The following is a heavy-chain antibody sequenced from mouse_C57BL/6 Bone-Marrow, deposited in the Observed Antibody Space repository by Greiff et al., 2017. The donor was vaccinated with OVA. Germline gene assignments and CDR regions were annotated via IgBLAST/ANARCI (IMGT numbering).Heavy chain of an antibody. J-gene: IGHJ1*03. V-gene: IGHV1-50*01. CDR3: AREDCYGSSRYWYFDV. Sequence: QVQLQQPGAELVKPGASVKLSCKASGYTFTSYWMQWVQQRPGQGLEWIGDIDPSDSYTNYNQKFKGKATLTVDTSSSTAYMQLLSLTSEDSAVYDCAREDCYGSSRYWYFDVGGTGTTVTVSA. CDR1: GYTFTSYW. D-gene: IGHD1-1*01. CDR2: IDPSDSYT.